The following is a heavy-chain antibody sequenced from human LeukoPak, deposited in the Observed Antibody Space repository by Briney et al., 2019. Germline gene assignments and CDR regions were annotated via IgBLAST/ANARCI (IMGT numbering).Heavy chain of an antibody. CDR3: ARGLGSSSSGLYYYMDV. CDR2: MNPNSGNT. V-gene: IGHV1-8*03. CDR1: GYTFTSYD. D-gene: IGHD6-6*01. Sequence: ASVKVSCKASGYTFTSYDINWVRQATGQGLEWMGWMNPNSGNTGYAQKFQGRVTITRNTSISTAYMELSSLRSEDTAVYYCARGLGSSSSGLYYYMDVWGKGTTVTVSS. J-gene: IGHJ6*03.